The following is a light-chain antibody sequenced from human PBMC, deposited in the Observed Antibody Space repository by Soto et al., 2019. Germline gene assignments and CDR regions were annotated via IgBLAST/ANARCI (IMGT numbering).Light chain of an antibody. Sequence: EIVLTQSPATLSLSPGERTTLSCRASHSADTYLAWYQHKPGQAPRLLIPDASIRATGVPARFSGSGSGTDFTLTISSLEPEDLAVYYCQHRYGFTFGPGTKVDIK. J-gene: IGKJ3*01. CDR1: HSADTY. CDR3: QHRYGFT. CDR2: DAS. V-gene: IGKV3-11*01.